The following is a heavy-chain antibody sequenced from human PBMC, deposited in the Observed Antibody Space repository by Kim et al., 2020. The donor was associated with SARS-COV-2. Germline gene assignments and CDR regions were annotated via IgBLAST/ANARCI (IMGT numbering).Heavy chain of an antibody. D-gene: IGHD2-2*01. CDR2: ISYDGSNK. V-gene: IGHV3-33*05. Sequence: GGSLRLSCAASGLTFSSYGMHWVRQAPGKGLEWVAVISYDGSNKYYADSVKGRFTISRDNSKNTLYLQMNSLRAEDTAVYYCARDAVDCSSTSCYSGWTYYYYGMDVWGQGTTVTVSS. J-gene: IGHJ6*02. CDR1: GLTFSSYG. CDR3: ARDAVDCSSTSCYSGWTYYYYGMDV.